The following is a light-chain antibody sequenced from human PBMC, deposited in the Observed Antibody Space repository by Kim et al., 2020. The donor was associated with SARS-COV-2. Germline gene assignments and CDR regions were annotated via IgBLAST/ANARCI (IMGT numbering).Light chain of an antibody. CDR1: QSISSY. Sequence: EIVMTQSPATLSLPPGERATLSCRASQSISSYLAWYQQKPGQAPRLLIYNASNRATDIPPRFSGSGSGTDFTLTISSLEPEDFAVYYCQQRSDWWTFGQGTKVYIK. CDR3: QQRSDWWT. CDR2: NAS. V-gene: IGKV3-11*01. J-gene: IGKJ1*01.